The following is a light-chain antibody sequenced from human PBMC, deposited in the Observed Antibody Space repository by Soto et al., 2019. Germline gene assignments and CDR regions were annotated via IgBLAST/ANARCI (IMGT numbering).Light chain of an antibody. V-gene: IGLV2-23*01. Sequence: QSALTQPASVSGSPGQSITISCIGTSSDVGNYNLVSWYQHHPGKAPKLMIYEGSKRPSGVSDRFSGSKSGNTASLTISGLQAEDEADYYCCSYAGSRTYVFGTGTKLTVL. CDR2: EGS. CDR1: SSDVGNYNL. CDR3: CSYAGSRTYV. J-gene: IGLJ1*01.